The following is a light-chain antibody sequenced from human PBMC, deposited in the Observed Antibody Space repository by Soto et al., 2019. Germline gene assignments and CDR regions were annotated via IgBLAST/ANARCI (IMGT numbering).Light chain of an antibody. Sequence: EIVLTQSPGTLSLSPGERATLSCRASQSVTSSYFAWYQQKPGQAPRLLLYGASSRATGIPDRFSGSGSGTDFTLTISRLEPEDFAVYYCQQYGNSPFTFGPGTQVDLK. CDR2: GAS. CDR1: QSVTSSY. CDR3: QQYGNSPFT. J-gene: IGKJ3*01. V-gene: IGKV3-20*01.